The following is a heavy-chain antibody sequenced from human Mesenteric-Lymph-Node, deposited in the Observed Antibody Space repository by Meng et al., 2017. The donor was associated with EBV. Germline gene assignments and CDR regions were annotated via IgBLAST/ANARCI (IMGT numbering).Heavy chain of an antibody. J-gene: IGHJ4*02. D-gene: IGHD4-23*01. CDR3: AKQRGNSGGDY. CDR2: FYRGNSNT. V-gene: IGHV5-51*07. Sequence: GAEVKTPGDSPKICCKCSGYSFTSYWIGWVHPVAGRGVGCVRIFYRGNSNTRYSPSFQGQITISADKYNSTAYLQWSSLKASDTAMYSCAKQRGNSGGDYWGQGTLVTVSS. CDR1: GYSFTSYW.